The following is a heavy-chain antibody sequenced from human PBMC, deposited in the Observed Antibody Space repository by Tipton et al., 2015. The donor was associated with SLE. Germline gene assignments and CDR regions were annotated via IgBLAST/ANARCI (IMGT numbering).Heavy chain of an antibody. D-gene: IGHD2-21*02. V-gene: IGHV3-23*01. CDR3: AKERQTLVATQCNWFDP. Sequence: SLRLSCAASGFTFSTYAMSWVRQVPGKGLEWVSGINGRGGRISYADSVRGRFSISRDDSKNTLYLQMNSLRDEDTAVYYCAKERQTLVATQCNWFDPWGQGTLVTVSS. J-gene: IGHJ5*02. CDR2: INGRGGRI. CDR1: GFTFSTYA.